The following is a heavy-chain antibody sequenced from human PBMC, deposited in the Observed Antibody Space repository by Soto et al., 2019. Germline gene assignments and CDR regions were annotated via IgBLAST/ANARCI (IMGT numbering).Heavy chain of an antibody. CDR2: FIPIFDAA. V-gene: IGHV1-69*13. Sequence: SVKVSCKASGDTFTNYAINWVRQAPGQGLEWMGGFIPIFDAANYAQNFRGRVTITADESTSTAYMELSGLRSEDTAMYYCARKAESYGFDIWGQGTLVTVS. CDR3: ARKAESYGFDI. CDR1: GDTFTNYA. J-gene: IGHJ3*02. D-gene: IGHD3-10*01.